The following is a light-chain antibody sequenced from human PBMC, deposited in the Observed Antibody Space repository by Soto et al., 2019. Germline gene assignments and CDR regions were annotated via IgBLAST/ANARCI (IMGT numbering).Light chain of an antibody. CDR1: QSVSNNY. Sequence: EIELTQSPGTLSASPGRRPTISCRASQSVSNNYLAWYQQTPGQAPRLLFYGASNRATGIPDMFSGSGSGTFFPLTISRMDPEYVAVDDCQQYGSSGTFGQGTKVDIK. CDR2: GAS. CDR3: QQYGSSGT. V-gene: IGKV3-20*01. J-gene: IGKJ1*01.